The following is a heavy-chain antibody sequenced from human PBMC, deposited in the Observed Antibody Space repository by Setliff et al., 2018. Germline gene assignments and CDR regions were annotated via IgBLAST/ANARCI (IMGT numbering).Heavy chain of an antibody. CDR1: GGSMRSHY. CDR2: IDYTGST. V-gene: IGHV4-59*11. J-gene: IGHJ4*02. D-gene: IGHD1-1*01. CDR3: AREAGTI. Sequence: PSETLSLTCNVSGGSMRSHYWNWIRQPPGKGLEWIGYIDYTGSTNSDPSLKSRVTMSVDTSKNQVSLKLSSVTAADTAVYYCAREAGTIWGQGTLVTVSS.